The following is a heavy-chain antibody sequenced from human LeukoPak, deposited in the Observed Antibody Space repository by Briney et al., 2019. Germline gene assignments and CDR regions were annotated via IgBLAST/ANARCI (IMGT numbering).Heavy chain of an antibody. V-gene: IGHV1-69*05. J-gene: IGHJ4*02. CDR3: ASGRITGTTSPFDY. CDR2: LIPIFGTA. D-gene: IGHD1-7*01. CDR1: GGTFSSYA. Sequence: ASVKVSCKASGGTFSSYAISWVRQAPGQGLEWMGGLIPIFGTANYAQKFQGRVTITTDESTSTAYMELSSLRSEDTAVYYCASGRITGTTSPFDYWGQGTLVTVSS.